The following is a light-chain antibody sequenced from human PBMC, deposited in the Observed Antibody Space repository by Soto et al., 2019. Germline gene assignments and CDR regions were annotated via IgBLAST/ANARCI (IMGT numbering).Light chain of an antibody. CDR2: QAS. CDR1: QSISRW. V-gene: IGKV1-5*03. CDR3: QQYDSYSKT. Sequence: DIQMTQSPSTLSASVGDRVTITCRASQSISRWLAWHQQKPGKAPKLLIYQASSLEIGVPSRFSGSASGTEFTLTISCLQPDDFATYYYQQYDSYSKTFGQGTKVEIK. J-gene: IGKJ1*01.